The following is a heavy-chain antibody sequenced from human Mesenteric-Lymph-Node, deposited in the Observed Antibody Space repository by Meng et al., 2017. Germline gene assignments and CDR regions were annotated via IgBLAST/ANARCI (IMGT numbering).Heavy chain of an antibody. J-gene: IGHJ4*02. CDR3: ASDPRYAEVY. Sequence: ESLKISCAASGFTFSSYWMHWVRQAPGKGLVWVSRINSDGSSTSYADSVKGRFSISRDNAKNSLYLQMNNLRAEDTAVYYCASDPRYAEVYWGQGTLVTVSS. CDR1: GFTFSSYW. D-gene: IGHD3-16*01. CDR2: INSDGSST. V-gene: IGHV3-74*01.